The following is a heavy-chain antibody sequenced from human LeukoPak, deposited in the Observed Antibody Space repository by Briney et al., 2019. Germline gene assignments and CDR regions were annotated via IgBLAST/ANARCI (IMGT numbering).Heavy chain of an antibody. V-gene: IGHV1-69*13. CDR1: GGTFSSYA. Sequence: SVKVSCKASGGTFSSYAISWVRQAPGQGLEWMGGIIPIFGTANYAQKFQGRVTITADESTSTAYMELSSLRSEDTAVYYCARETGTTTYYYDSSGYYLDYWGQGTLVTVSS. CDR2: IIPIFGTA. J-gene: IGHJ4*02. D-gene: IGHD3-22*01. CDR3: ARETGTTTYYYDSSGYYLDY.